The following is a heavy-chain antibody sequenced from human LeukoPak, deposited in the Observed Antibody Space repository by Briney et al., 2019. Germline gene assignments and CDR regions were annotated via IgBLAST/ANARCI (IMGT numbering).Heavy chain of an antibody. CDR2: ISYDGSNK. CDR3: AKDISDGYNLNFDY. Sequence: GRSLRLSCAASGFTFSSYGMHWVRQAPGKGLEWVAVISYDGSNKYYADSVKGRFTISRDNSKNTLYLQMNSLRAEDTAVYYCAKDISDGYNLNFDYWGQGTLVTVSS. J-gene: IGHJ4*02. D-gene: IGHD5-24*01. CDR1: GFTFSSYG. V-gene: IGHV3-30*18.